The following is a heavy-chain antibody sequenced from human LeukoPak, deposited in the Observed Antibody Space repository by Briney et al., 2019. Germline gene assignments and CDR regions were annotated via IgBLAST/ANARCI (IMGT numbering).Heavy chain of an antibody. Sequence: KPSETLFLTCTLSGGSFSNYYWTWIRQPPGKGLEWLGYIYSTGSISYDPSLESRVTISIDTSKNTFSLKLTSVTAADTAVYFCARWNLDLAYDIWGQGTMVTVSS. V-gene: IGHV4-59*08. J-gene: IGHJ3*02. CDR1: GGSFSNYY. D-gene: IGHD1-1*01. CDR3: ARWNLDLAYDI. CDR2: IYSTGSI.